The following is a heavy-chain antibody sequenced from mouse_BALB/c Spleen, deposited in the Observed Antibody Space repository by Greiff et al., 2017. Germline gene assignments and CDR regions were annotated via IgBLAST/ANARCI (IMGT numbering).Heavy chain of an antibody. D-gene: IGHD5-5*01. J-gene: IGHJ4*01. CDR3: ARSATYYYAMDY. CDR2: ISSGSSTI. V-gene: IGHV5-17*02. CDR1: GFTFSSFG. Sequence: EVQRVESGGGLVQPGGSRKLSCAASGFTFSSFGMHWVRQAPEKGLEWVAYISSGSSTIYYADTVKGRFTISRDNPKNTLFLQMTSLRSEDTAMYYCARSATYYYAMDYWGQGTSVTVSS.